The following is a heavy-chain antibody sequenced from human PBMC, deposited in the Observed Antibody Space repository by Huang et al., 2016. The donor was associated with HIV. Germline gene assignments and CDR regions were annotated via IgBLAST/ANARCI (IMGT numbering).Heavy chain of an antibody. CDR2: IKEDGGQK. CDR1: EFSFSTYW. Sequence: EVQLVESGGGLVQPGGSLRLSCAASEFSFSTYWMMWLRQGPGKGLEWVASIKEDGGQKDYLDSVKGRFIISRDNSKHSLYIQMNNLRTEDTAIYYCVSDPFIKAFDIWGQGTMVTVSS. V-gene: IGHV3-7*01. CDR3: VSDPFIKAFDI. J-gene: IGHJ3*02.